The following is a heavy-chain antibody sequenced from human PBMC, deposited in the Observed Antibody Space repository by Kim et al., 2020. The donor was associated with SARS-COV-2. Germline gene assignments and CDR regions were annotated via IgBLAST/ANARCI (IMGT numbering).Heavy chain of an antibody. CDR1: GFTFSSYA. V-gene: IGHV3-23*01. CDR3: AKDHFAYSSGWHTLLSLFYGMDV. CDR2: ISGSGGST. Sequence: GGSLRLSCAASGFTFSSYAMSWVRQAPGKGLEWVSAISGSGGSTYYADSVKGRFTISRDNSKNTLYLQMNSLRAEDTAVYYCAKDHFAYSSGWHTLLSLFYGMDVWGQGTTVTVSS. D-gene: IGHD6-19*01. J-gene: IGHJ6*02.